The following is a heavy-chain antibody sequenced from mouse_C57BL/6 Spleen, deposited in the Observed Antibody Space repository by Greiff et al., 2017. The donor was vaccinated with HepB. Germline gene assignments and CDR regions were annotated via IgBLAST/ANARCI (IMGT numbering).Heavy chain of an antibody. CDR1: GYTFTDYE. CDR2: IDPETGGT. D-gene: IGHD3-3*01. J-gene: IGHJ3*01. V-gene: IGHV1-15*01. CDR3: TGWDRG. Sequence: VQLQQSGAELVRPGASVTLSCKASGYTFTDYEMHWVKQTPVHGLEWIGAIDPETGGTAYNQKFKGKAIMTADKSSSTAYMELRSLTSEDSAVYYCTGWDRGWGKGTLVTVST.